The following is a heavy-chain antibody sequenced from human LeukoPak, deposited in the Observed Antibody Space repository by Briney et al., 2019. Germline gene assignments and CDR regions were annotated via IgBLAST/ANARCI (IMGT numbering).Heavy chain of an antibody. CDR2: VYYSGST. D-gene: IGHD1-26*01. Sequence: SETLSLTCTVSGGSISPYYWSWIRQPPGKGLEWIGYVYYSGSTNYSPSLKSRVTISVDTSKNQFSRKLSSVIAADTAVYFCARNGGSYFSPFDFWGQGTLVTVSS. V-gene: IGHV4-59*01. CDR1: GGSISPYY. J-gene: IGHJ4*02. CDR3: ARNGGSYFSPFDF.